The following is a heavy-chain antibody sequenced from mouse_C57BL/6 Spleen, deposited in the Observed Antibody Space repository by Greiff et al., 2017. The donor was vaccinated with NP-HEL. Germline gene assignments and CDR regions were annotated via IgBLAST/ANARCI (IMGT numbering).Heavy chain of an antibody. Sequence: EVQLQQSGAELVRPGASVKLSCTASGFNIKDYYMHWVKQRPEQGLEWIGRIDPEDGDTEYAPKFQGKATMTADTSSNTAYLQLSSLTSEDPAVYYCTGIYYDYDGWFAYWGQGTLVTVSA. D-gene: IGHD2-4*01. V-gene: IGHV14-1*01. CDR1: GFNIKDYY. CDR3: TGIYYDYDGWFAY. J-gene: IGHJ3*01. CDR2: IDPEDGDT.